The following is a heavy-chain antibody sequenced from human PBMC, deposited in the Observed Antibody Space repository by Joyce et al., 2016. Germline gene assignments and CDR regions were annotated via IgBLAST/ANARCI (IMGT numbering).Heavy chain of an antibody. D-gene: IGHD1-14*01. J-gene: IGHJ6*02. CDR3: ARGGTSSDHYFFYTLDV. V-gene: IGHV1-69*12. CDR2: IIPVVGAA. CDR1: GGGFSNYT. Sequence: QVLLVQSGAAVKRPGSSLRVSCKSSGGGFSNYTVNWVRQAAGQRLEGMGGIIPVVGAAKYAEDFQGRVTLTADQSTRTAYLELSSLTSADTAVYYCARGGTSSDHYFFYTLDVWGPGTTVIVSS.